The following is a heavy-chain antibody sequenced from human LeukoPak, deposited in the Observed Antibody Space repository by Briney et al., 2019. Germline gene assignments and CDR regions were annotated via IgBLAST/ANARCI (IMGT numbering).Heavy chain of an antibody. V-gene: IGHV1-18*01. CDR3: ARSRDSGWPNDAFDI. D-gene: IGHD6-19*01. Sequence: GASVKVSCKASGYTFTSYGISWVRQAPGQGLEWMGWISAYNGNTNYAQKLQDRVTMTTDTSTSTAYMELSSLRSEDTAVYYCARSRDSGWPNDAFDIWGQGTMVTVSA. J-gene: IGHJ3*02. CDR2: ISAYNGNT. CDR1: GYTFTSYG.